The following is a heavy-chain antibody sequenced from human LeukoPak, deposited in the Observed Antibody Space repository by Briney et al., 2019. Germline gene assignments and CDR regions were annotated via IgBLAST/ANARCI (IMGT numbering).Heavy chain of an antibody. CDR3: ARVSWDYYGSGSYWYFDY. J-gene: IGHJ4*02. D-gene: IGHD3-10*01. Sequence: GGSLRLSCAASGFTFSSYTMNWVRQAPGKGLEWVSYIGSSSNTIYYADSVKGRFTISRENAKNSLYLQMNSLRAGDTAVYYCARVSWDYYGSGSYWYFDYWGQGTLVTVSS. CDR1: GFTFSSYT. V-gene: IGHV3-48*01. CDR2: IGSSSNTI.